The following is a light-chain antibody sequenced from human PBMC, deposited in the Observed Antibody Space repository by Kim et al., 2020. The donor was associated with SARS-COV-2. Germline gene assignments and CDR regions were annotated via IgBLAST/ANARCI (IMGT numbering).Light chain of an antibody. Sequence: QSVTISCTGTSRDVGAWNYVSWYQQHPDTAPKLIIYDVAKRPSGVPNRFSGSKSGNTASLTISGLQTEDEADYYCCSYAGSNTFVVFGGGTQLTVL. CDR3: CSYAGSNTFVV. V-gene: IGLV2-11*01. J-gene: IGLJ2*01. CDR2: DVA. CDR1: SRDVGAWNY.